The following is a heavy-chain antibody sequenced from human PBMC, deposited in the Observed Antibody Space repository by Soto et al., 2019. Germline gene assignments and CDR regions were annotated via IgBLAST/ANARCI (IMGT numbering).Heavy chain of an antibody. CDR1: GFTFSSYA. V-gene: IGHV3-23*01. CDR3: AKDRYSVKTRDFDY. D-gene: IGHD5-12*01. CDR2: ISGSGGST. Sequence: EVQLSESGGGLVQPGGSLRLSCAASGFTFSSYAMSWVRQAPGKGLEGVSGISGSGGSTYHADSVKGRFTISRDNSKNTLYLQINSLRAEDTAAYYCAKDRYSVKTRDFDYWGQGTLVTVSS. J-gene: IGHJ4*02.